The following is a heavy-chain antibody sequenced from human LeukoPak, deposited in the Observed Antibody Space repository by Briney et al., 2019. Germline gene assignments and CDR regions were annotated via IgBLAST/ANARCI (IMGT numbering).Heavy chain of an antibody. CDR3: ARLSGYSYGYGLVDY. D-gene: IGHD5-18*01. V-gene: IGHV3-21*01. CDR1: GFTFSSYS. Sequence: PGGSLRLSRAASGFTFSSYSMNWVRQAPGKGLEWVSSISSSSIYIYYADSVKGRFTISRDNAKNSPYLQMNSLRAEDTAVYHCARLSGYSYGYGLVDYWGQGTLVTVSS. J-gene: IGHJ4*02. CDR2: ISSSSIYI.